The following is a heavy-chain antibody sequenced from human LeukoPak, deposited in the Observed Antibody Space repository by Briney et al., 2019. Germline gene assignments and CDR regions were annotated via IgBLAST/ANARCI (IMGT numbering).Heavy chain of an antibody. CDR2: INPNSGGT. V-gene: IGHV1-2*04. Sequence: ASVKVSCKASGYTFTGYYMHWVRQAPGQGLEWMGWINPNSGGTNYAQKFQGWVTMTRDTSTSTVYMELSSLRSEDTAVYYCARDGVGVVPAAPNYWGQGTLVTVSS. CDR1: GYTFTGYY. D-gene: IGHD2-2*01. J-gene: IGHJ4*02. CDR3: ARDGVGVVPAAPNY.